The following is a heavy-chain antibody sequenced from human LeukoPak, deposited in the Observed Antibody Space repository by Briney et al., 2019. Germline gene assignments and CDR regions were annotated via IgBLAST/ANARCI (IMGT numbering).Heavy chain of an antibody. CDR3: AVRGSQIN. J-gene: IGHJ4*02. CDR1: GFTLSSYG. Sequence: PGGSLRLSCVASGFTLSSYGMHWVRQAPGKGLEWVAFIWYDGINKYYADSVKGRFTISRDNSKNTLFLQMNSLRTEETAVYYCAVRGSQINWGQGTLVTVSS. V-gene: IGHV3-30*02. CDR2: IWYDGINK.